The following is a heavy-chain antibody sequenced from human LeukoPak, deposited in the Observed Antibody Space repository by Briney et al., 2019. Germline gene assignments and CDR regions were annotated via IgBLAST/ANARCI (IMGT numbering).Heavy chain of an antibody. V-gene: IGHV3-7*01. CDR1: GFTFSTYW. Sequence: GGAPRLSCAASGFTFSTYWMSWGRQAPGEGLEWVANIKEDGSEKYYGDSVKGRFTISRDNAKNSLYLQMNSLRAEDTAVYYCARDSSGYQWGQGTLVTVSS. CDR3: ARDSSGYQ. CDR2: IKEDGSEK. D-gene: IGHD3-22*01. J-gene: IGHJ4*02.